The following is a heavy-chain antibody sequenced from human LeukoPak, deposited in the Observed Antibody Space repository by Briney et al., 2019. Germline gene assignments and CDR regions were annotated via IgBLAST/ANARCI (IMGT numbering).Heavy chain of an antibody. CDR1: GFIFNNYW. D-gene: IGHD6-13*01. CDR2: MNQDGSEK. Sequence: GGSLRLSCAASGFIFNNYWMTWVRQAPGKGLGWVASMNQDGSEKYYVDSVKGRFTISRDNAKNSLYLQMNSLRAEDTAVYYCARDLGYSNSWYYWGQGTLVTVSS. J-gene: IGHJ4*02. CDR3: ARDLGYSNSWYY. V-gene: IGHV3-7*01.